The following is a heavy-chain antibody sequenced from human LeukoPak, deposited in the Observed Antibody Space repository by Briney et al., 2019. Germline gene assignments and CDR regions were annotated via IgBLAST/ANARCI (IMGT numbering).Heavy chain of an antibody. CDR2: IIPILGIA. D-gene: IGHD3-10*01. Sequence: SVKVSCKASGGTFSSYAISWVRQAPGQGLEWMGRIIPILGIANYAQKFQGRVTITADKSTSTAYMELSSLRSEDTAVYYCARGRNDYYGSGSYPRTIYYYYGMDVWGQGTTVTVSS. V-gene: IGHV1-69*04. CDR1: GGTFSSYA. CDR3: ARGRNDYYGSGSYPRTIYYYYGMDV. J-gene: IGHJ6*02.